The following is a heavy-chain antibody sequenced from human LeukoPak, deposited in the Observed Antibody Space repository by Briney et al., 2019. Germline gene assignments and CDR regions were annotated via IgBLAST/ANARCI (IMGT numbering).Heavy chain of an antibody. Sequence: ASVKVSCKASGYTFTSYCMHWVRQAPGQGLEWMGIINPSGGSTSYAQKFQGRVTMTRDMSTSTVYMELSSLRSEDTAVYYCARAGPYYDFWSGYYTASYYYYYMDVWGKGTTVTVSS. CDR1: GYTFTSYC. V-gene: IGHV1-46*01. J-gene: IGHJ6*03. CDR3: ARAGPYYDFWSGYYTASYYYYYMDV. D-gene: IGHD3-3*01. CDR2: INPSGGST.